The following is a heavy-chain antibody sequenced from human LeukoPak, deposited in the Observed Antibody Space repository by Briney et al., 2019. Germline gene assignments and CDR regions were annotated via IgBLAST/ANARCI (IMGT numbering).Heavy chain of an antibody. Sequence: PGGSLRLSCAVSGFRFSSYNMNWVRQAPGKGLEWVSAISSGSGYMYYADSVKGRFTISRDNAKNSLYLQMNSLRAEDTALYYCANVEYCSGGSCYSVWGQGTLVTVSS. J-gene: IGHJ4*02. D-gene: IGHD2-15*01. V-gene: IGHV3-21*04. CDR3: ANVEYCSGGSCYSV. CDR1: GFRFSSYN. CDR2: ISSGSGYM.